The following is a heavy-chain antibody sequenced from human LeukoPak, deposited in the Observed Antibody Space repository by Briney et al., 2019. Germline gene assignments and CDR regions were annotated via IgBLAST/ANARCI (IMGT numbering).Heavy chain of an antibody. CDR3: AGISTVTTSPYYYYYYGMDV. CDR1: GYTFTSYG. Sequence: ASVKVSCKASGYTFTSYGISWVRQAPGQGLEWMGWISAYNGNTNYAQKLQGRVTMTTDTSTSTAYMELRSLRSDDTAVYYCAGISTVTTSPYYYYYYGMDVWGQGTTVTVSS. CDR2: ISAYNGNT. J-gene: IGHJ6*02. D-gene: IGHD4-17*01. V-gene: IGHV1-18*01.